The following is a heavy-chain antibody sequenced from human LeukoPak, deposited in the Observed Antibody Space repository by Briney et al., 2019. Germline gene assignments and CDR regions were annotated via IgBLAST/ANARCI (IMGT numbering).Heavy chain of an antibody. CDR1: GYTFTSYD. J-gene: IGHJ4*02. D-gene: IGHD3-22*01. CDR2: MNPNNGNT. Sequence: ASVKVSCKASGYTFTSYDINWVRQATGQGLKWMGWMNPNNGNTGYAQKFQGRVTITRNASISTAYMELSSLRSEDTAVYYCAREVYYDSSGYYNWGQGTLVTVSS. CDR3: AREVYYDSSGYYN. V-gene: IGHV1-8*03.